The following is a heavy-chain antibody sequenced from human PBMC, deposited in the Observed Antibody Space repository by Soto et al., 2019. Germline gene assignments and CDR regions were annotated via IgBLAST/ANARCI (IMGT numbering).Heavy chain of an antibody. V-gene: IGHV3-21*01. CDR3: ARDGTAYYYDSSGMDY. Sequence: EVQLVESGGGLVKPGGSLRLSCAASGFTFSSYSMNWVRQAPGKGLEWVSSISSSSSYIYYADSVKGRFTISRDNAKNSLYLQMNSLRAEDTGVYYCARDGTAYYYDSSGMDYWGQGTLVTVSS. CDR2: ISSSSSYI. CDR1: GFTFSSYS. J-gene: IGHJ4*02. D-gene: IGHD3-22*01.